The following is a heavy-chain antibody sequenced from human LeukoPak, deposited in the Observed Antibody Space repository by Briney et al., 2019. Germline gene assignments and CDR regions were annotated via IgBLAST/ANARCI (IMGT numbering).Heavy chain of an antibody. D-gene: IGHD3-16*01. J-gene: IGHJ5*02. CDR1: GHDFTNYW. V-gene: IGHV5-10-1*01. CDR3: ARHLKGGFLGGADT. CDR2: FDPRDSYV. Sequence: GESLKISCNVSGHDFTNYWISWVRQKPGQGLEWMGRFDPRDSYVSYSPSFQDFVFISGVQATNTAYLQWSSLKASDTAMYFCARHLKGGFLGGADTWGQGALVIVSS.